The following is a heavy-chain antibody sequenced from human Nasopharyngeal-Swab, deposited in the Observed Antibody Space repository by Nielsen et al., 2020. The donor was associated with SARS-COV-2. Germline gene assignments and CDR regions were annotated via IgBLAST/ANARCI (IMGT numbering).Heavy chain of an antibody. CDR2: ISSSSSTI. Sequence: GESLKISCAASGFTFSSYSMNWVRQAPGKGLEWVSYISSSSSTIYYADSVKGRFTISRDNAKNSLYLQMNSLRAEDTAVYYCARDGDYSGWKLTDYWGQGTLVTVSS. J-gene: IGHJ4*02. CDR3: ARDGDYSGWKLTDY. CDR1: GFTFSSYS. V-gene: IGHV3-48*04. D-gene: IGHD1-26*01.